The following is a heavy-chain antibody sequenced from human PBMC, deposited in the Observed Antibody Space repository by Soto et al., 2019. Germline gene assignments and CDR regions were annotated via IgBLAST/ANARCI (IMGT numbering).Heavy chain of an antibody. CDR2: ISGSGGST. J-gene: IGHJ5*02. CDR1: GFTFSSYA. Sequence: EVQLLESGGGLVQPGGSLRLSCAASGFTFSSYAMSWVRQAPGKGLEWVSAISGSGGSTYYADSVKGRFTISRDNSKNTLYLQMISLRAEDTAVYYCANQGDYGSGSYSNNWFDPWGQGTLVTVSS. V-gene: IGHV3-23*01. D-gene: IGHD3-10*01. CDR3: ANQGDYGSGSYSNNWFDP.